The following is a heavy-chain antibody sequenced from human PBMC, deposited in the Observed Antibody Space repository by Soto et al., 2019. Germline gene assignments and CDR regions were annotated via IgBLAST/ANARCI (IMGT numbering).Heavy chain of an antibody. CDR3: ARDKDRQQLGGNYYYILDV. D-gene: IGHD3-3*02. J-gene: IGHJ6*02. CDR2: IMPVFATP. CDR1: GGTFSTSA. Sequence: QVQLMQSGAEVKKPGSSVKVSCKASGGTFSTSAISWVRQAPGEGLEWVGGIMPVFATPDYAQKFQGRVTISADXSXTXAXVELTSLTTDDTAVYYCARDKDRQQLGGNYYYILDVWGQGTAITVSS. V-gene: IGHV1-69*12.